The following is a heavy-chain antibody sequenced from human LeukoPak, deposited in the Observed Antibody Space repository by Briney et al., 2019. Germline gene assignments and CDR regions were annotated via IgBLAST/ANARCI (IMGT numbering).Heavy chain of an antibody. CDR3: ARAQGSKWD. CDR2: ISISSSTI. D-gene: IGHD1-26*01. Sequence: PGGSLRLSCGGSGFTFSSYNMNCVRQAPRKGLEWISYISISSSTIYYADSVKGRFTISRDNAKNSLYLQMNSLRDEDTAVYYCARAQGSKWDWGQGTLVTVSS. V-gene: IGHV3-48*02. CDR1: GFTFSSYN. J-gene: IGHJ4*02.